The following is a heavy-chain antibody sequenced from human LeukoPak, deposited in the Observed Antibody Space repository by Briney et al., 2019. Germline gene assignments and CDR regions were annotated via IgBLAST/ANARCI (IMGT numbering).Heavy chain of an antibody. Sequence: GGSLRLSCAASGFTFSSYAMSWVRQAPGKGLEWVSAISGSGGNTYYADSVKGRFTISRDNSRNTLYLQVNSLRAEDTAVYYCAKGGGADFDYWGRGTLVTVSS. CDR1: GFTFSSYA. D-gene: IGHD3-10*01. V-gene: IGHV3-23*01. CDR3: AKGGGADFDY. J-gene: IGHJ4*02. CDR2: ISGSGGNT.